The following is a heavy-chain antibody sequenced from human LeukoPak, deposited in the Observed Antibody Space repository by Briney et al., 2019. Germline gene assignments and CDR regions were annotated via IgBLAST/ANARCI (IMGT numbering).Heavy chain of an antibody. Sequence: SETLSLTCTVSGYSISSGYSWGWIRQPPGKGLEWIGSIYYSGSTYYNPSLKSRVTISVDTSKNQFSLKLSSVTAADTAVYYCARGLITPRGFDYWGQGTLVTVSS. J-gene: IGHJ4*02. V-gene: IGHV4-38-2*02. CDR3: ARGLITPRGFDY. D-gene: IGHD3-22*01. CDR1: GYSISSGYS. CDR2: IYYSGST.